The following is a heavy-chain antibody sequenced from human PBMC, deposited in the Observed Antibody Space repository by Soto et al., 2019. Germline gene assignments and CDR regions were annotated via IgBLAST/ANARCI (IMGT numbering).Heavy chain of an antibody. J-gene: IGHJ5*01. CDR1: GYIFSNYG. Sequence: FQLVQSGAELKMPGASVKVSCKTSGYIFSNYGITWVRQAPGQGIDWLGWISINFSYSHSSPKLNGRLMMTADTSTSTAFMELRNLGLADTAVYYCARNSSDGLDSWGQGTLVTVSS. CDR2: ISINFSYS. V-gene: IGHV1-18*01. D-gene: IGHD3-22*01. CDR3: ARNSSDGLDS.